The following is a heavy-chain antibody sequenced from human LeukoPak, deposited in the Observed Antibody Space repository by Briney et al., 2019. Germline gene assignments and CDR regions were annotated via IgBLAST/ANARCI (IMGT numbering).Heavy chain of an antibody. CDR3: ARSGPYYYYYYMDV. J-gene: IGHJ6*03. V-gene: IGHV4-61*02. CDR1: GGSISSGSYY. D-gene: IGHD2-8*02. Sequence: PSETLSLTCTVSGGSISSGSYYWSWIRQPAGKGLEWIGRIYTSGSTNYNPSLESRVTISVDTSKNQFSLKLSSVTAADTAVYYCARSGPYYYYYYMDVWGKGTTVTISS. CDR2: IYTSGST.